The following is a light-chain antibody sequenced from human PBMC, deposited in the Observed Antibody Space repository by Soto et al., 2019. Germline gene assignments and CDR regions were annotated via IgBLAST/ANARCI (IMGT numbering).Light chain of an antibody. V-gene: IGKV1-5*01. CDR3: QQYNNYWT. CDR2: DAS. J-gene: IGKJ1*01. Sequence: DIQMTQSPSTLSASVGDRVTITCRSISSWLAWYQQKPGKAPKLLIYDASSLESGVPSRFSGSGSATEFTLTISSLQPDDFATYYCQQYNNYWTFGQGTKVDIK. CDR1: SISSW.